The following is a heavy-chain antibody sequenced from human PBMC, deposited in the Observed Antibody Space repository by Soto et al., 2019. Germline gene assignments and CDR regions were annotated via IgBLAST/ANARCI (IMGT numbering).Heavy chain of an antibody. J-gene: IGHJ6*02. Sequence: GGSLRLSCAASEFTFSSYWMSWVRQAPGKGLEWVANIKQDGSEKYYVDSVKGRFTISRDNAKNSLYLQMNSLRAEDTAVYYCARLARVYTAMATRYYYYGMDVWGQGTTVTVSS. D-gene: IGHD5-18*01. CDR1: EFTFSSYW. CDR3: ARLARVYTAMATRYYYYGMDV. V-gene: IGHV3-7*05. CDR2: IKQDGSEK.